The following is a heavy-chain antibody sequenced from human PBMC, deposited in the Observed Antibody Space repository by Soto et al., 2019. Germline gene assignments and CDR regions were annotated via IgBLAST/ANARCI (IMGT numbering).Heavy chain of an antibody. J-gene: IGHJ4*02. CDR1: GGXISSYY. Sequence: VXXXXXXXGLVKPSETLSLTCTVSGGXISSYYWSWIXQPPGKGLEWIGYIYYSGSTNYNPSLKSRVTISVDTSKNQFSLKLSSVTAADTAVYYCARVWGYAFDYWGQGTLVTVSS. V-gene: IGHV4-59*01. D-gene: IGHD3-16*01. CDR2: IYYSGST. CDR3: ARVWGYAFDY.